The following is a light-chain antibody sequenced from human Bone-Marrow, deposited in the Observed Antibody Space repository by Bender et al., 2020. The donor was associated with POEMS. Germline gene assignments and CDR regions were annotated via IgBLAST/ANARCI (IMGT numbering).Light chain of an antibody. CDR1: SSDVGSYNR. J-gene: IGLJ2*01. CDR2: EVR. V-gene: IGLV2-23*02. CDR3: CSYAGSSTFDVV. Sequence: QSALTQPASVSGSPGQSITISCTGTSSDVGSYNRVSWYQQHPGKAPQLMIYEVRERPSGVSNRFSASKSGNTASLTISGLQAEDEDDYYCCSYAGSSTFDVVFGGGTKMTVL.